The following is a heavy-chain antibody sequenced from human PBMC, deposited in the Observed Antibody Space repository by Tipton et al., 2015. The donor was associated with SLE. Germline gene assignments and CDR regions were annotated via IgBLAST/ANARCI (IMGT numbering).Heavy chain of an antibody. V-gene: IGHV4-59*01. CDR1: GGSISSYY. D-gene: IGHD2-21*01. J-gene: IGHJ3*02. CDR3: ARGLGGEGAFDI. Sequence: LRLSCTVSGGSISSYYWSWIRQPPGKGLEWIGYIYYSGSTNYNPSLKSRVTISVDTSKNQFSLKLSSVTAADTAVYYCARGLGGEGAFDIWGQGTMAPVSS. CDR2: IYYSGST.